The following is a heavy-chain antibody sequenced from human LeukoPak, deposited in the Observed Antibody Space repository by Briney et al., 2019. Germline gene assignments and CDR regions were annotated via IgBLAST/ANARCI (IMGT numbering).Heavy chain of an antibody. V-gene: IGHV3-66*01. D-gene: IGHD4-17*01. Sequence: GGSLRLSCAASGFTVSSNYMSWVRQAPGKGLEWVSIIYSGGSTYYADSVKGRFTISRDNSKNTLYLQMNSLRAEDTAVYYCAREIDDYGDYLHYWGQGTLVTVSS. CDR1: GFTVSSNY. CDR3: AREIDDYGDYLHY. CDR2: IYSGGST. J-gene: IGHJ4*02.